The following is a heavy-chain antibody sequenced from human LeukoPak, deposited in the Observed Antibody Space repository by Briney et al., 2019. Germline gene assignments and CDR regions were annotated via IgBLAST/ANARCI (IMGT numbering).Heavy chain of an antibody. V-gene: IGHV3-30*02. CDR3: AKDLSQWSFTSVFGY. J-gene: IGHJ4*02. CDR2: IRYDGSNK. Sequence: PGGSLRLSCAASGFSFSTYGMHWVRQAPGKGLEWVAFIRYDGSNKYYPDSVKGRFTISRDNSKNTLYLQMNSLRAEDTAVYYCAKDLSQWSFTSVFGYWGQGTLVTVSS. D-gene: IGHD6-19*01. CDR1: GFSFSTYG.